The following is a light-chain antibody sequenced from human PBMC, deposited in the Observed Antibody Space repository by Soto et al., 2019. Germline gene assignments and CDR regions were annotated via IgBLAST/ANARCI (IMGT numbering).Light chain of an antibody. V-gene: IGKV1-27*01. Sequence: DIQMTQSPSSLSASVGDRVTITCRASQGISNYLAWYQQKPGKVPKLLIYAASTLQSGVPSRFSGSGSGTCFTLTICSLQPEDVATYYCPKYNSAPFTFGPGTKVDIK. CDR3: PKYNSAPFT. J-gene: IGKJ3*01. CDR1: QGISNY. CDR2: AAS.